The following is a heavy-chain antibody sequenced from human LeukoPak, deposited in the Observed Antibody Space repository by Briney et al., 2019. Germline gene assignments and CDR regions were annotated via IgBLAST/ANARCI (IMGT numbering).Heavy chain of an antibody. J-gene: IGHJ4*02. CDR1: GFTFSSYA. Sequence: QAGGSLRLSCAASGFTFSSYAMSWVRQAPGKGLEWVSAISGSGGSTYYADSVKGRFTISRDNSKNTLYLQMNSLRAEDTAVYYCAKDWLYSNSWYRGYFDYWGQGTLVTVSS. V-gene: IGHV3-23*01. CDR3: AKDWLYSNSWYRGYFDY. D-gene: IGHD6-13*01. CDR2: ISGSGGST.